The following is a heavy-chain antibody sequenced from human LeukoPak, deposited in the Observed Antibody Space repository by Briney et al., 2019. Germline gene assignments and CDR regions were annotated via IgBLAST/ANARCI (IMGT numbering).Heavy chain of an antibody. Sequence: GASVKVSCKASGYTFTSYYMHWVRQAPGQGLEWMGRINPNSGGTNYAQKFQGRVTMTRDTSISTAYMELSRLRSGDTAVYYCARDRRYCSSTSCLGYYYYYMDVWGKGTTVTVSS. V-gene: IGHV1-2*06. CDR2: INPNSGGT. D-gene: IGHD2-2*01. CDR1: GYTFTSYY. CDR3: ARDRRYCSSTSCLGYYYYYMDV. J-gene: IGHJ6*03.